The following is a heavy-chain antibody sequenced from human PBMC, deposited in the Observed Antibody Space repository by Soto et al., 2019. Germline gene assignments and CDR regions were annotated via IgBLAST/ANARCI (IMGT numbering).Heavy chain of an antibody. V-gene: IGHV3-7*01. Sequence: EVQLVESGGGLVQPGGSLRLSCVDSGFTFSSYWMSWVRQAPVKGLEWVGNIKQDGSQENYVDSLKGRFTISRDNANNSMYLQMNSLRAADTAVYYCARIAATGRGWDVWGQGTTVVVSS. J-gene: IGHJ6*02. CDR3: ARIAATGRGWDV. D-gene: IGHD6-13*01. CDR2: IKQDGSQE. CDR1: GFTFSSYW.